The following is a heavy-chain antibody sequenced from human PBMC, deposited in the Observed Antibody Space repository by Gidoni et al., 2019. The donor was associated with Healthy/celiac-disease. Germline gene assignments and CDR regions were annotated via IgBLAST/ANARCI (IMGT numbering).Heavy chain of an antibody. CDR1: GFTFSSYA. J-gene: IGHJ4*02. D-gene: IGHD6-13*01. V-gene: IGHV3-23*01. CDR2: ISGSGGST. Sequence: EVQLLESGGGLVQPGGSLRLSWAASGFTFSSYAMSWVRQAPGKGLEWVSAISGSGGSTYYADSVKGRFTISRDNSKNTLYLQMNSLRAEDTAVYYCAKDFRRGSSWYYDYWGQGTLVTVSS. CDR3: AKDFRRGSSWYYDY.